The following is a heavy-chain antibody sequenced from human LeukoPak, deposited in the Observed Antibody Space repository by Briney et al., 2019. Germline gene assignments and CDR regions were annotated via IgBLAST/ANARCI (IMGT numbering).Heavy chain of an antibody. V-gene: IGHV4-39*01. D-gene: IGHD5-18*01. J-gene: IGHJ4*02. Sequence: RTSETLSLTCSVSGGSMSSSSYYWGWIRQPPGKGLEWIGTIYYSGNTYYNPSLKSRVTISVDTSKNQFSLKLSSVTAADTAVYYCARSITMEVSGYSYGYPPFDYWGQGTLVTVSS. CDR1: GGSMSSSSYY. CDR2: IYYSGNT. CDR3: ARSITMEVSGYSYGYPPFDY.